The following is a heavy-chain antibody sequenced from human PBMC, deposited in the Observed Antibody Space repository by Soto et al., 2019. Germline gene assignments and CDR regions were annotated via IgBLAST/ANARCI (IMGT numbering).Heavy chain of an antibody. CDR3: ARDRAPAGTLEDGMDV. Sequence: ASVKVSCKASGYTFTGYYMHGVRQAPGQGLEWMGWINPNSGGTNYAQKFQGWVTMTRDTSISTAYMELSRLRSDDTAVYYCARDRAPAGTLEDGMDVWGQGTTVTVSS. CDR2: INPNSGGT. D-gene: IGHD6-13*01. V-gene: IGHV1-2*04. J-gene: IGHJ6*02. CDR1: GYTFTGYY.